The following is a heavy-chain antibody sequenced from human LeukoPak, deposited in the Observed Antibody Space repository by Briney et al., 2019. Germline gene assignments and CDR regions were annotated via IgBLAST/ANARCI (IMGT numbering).Heavy chain of an antibody. Sequence: ASVKVSCKASGYTFTGYYMHWVRQAPGQGLEWMGGIIPIFGTANYAQKFQGRVTITADESTSTAYMELSSLKSEDTAVYYCARFPRGWNPDYWGQGTLVTVSS. CDR1: GYTFTGYY. V-gene: IGHV1-69*13. D-gene: IGHD1-1*01. CDR3: ARFPRGWNPDY. J-gene: IGHJ4*02. CDR2: IIPIFGTA.